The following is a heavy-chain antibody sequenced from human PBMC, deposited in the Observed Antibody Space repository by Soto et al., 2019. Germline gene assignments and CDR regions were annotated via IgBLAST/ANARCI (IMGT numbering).Heavy chain of an antibody. CDR2: INTDGTIT. Sequence: LRLSCAASGFTFISFWMHCVRQAPGKGLVWFSLINTDGTITSYAXSXKGRFTISXDSANNTLYLQXNSLRXSDTAVYYCARDQDSRGYSVLNSWAQGTLVTVSS. CDR1: GFTFISFW. D-gene: IGHD3-22*01. V-gene: IGHV3-74*01. J-gene: IGHJ4*02. CDR3: ARDQDSRGYSVLNS.